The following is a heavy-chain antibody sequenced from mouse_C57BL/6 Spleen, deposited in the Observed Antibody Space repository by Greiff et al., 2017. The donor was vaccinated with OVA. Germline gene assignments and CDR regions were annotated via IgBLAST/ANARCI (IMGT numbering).Heavy chain of an antibody. CDR2: ILPGSGST. Sequence: QVQLQQSGAELMKPGASVKLSCKATGYTFTGYWIEWVKQRPGHGLEWIGEILPGSGSTNYNEKFKGNATFTADTSSNTAYMQLSSLTTEDSAIDYCARRRGGTAQASWFAYWGQGTLVTVSA. CDR3: ARRRGGTAQASWFAY. CDR1: GYTFTGYW. V-gene: IGHV1-9*01. D-gene: IGHD3-2*02. J-gene: IGHJ3*01.